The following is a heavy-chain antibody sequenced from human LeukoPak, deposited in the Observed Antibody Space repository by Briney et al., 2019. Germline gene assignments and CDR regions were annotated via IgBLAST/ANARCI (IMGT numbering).Heavy chain of an antibody. CDR3: ARGSGQWPVRVAFDF. V-gene: IGHV3-7*02. CDR2: IKQDETEK. CDR1: GLNFRSFW. J-gene: IGHJ3*01. D-gene: IGHD6-19*01. Sequence: PGGSLRLSCAVSGLNFRSFWMSWVRQAPGKGLEWVANIKQDETEKFYVDSVKGRFTISRDNAKNSLYLRMNSLRAEDTAVYYCARGSGQWPVRVAFDFWGQGTMVTVSS.